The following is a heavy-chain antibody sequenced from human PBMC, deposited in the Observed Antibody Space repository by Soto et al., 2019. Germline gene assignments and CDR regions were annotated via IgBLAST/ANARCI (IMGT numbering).Heavy chain of an antibody. V-gene: IGHV5-10-1*01. Sequence: GESLKISCKGSGYSFTSYWISWVRQMPGKGLEWMGRIDPSDSYTNYSPSFQGHVTISADKSISTAYLQWSSLKASDTAMYYCARHTYHNYDILTGYSVRFDPWGQGTLVTVSS. CDR2: IDPSDSYT. J-gene: IGHJ5*02. D-gene: IGHD3-9*01. CDR3: ARHTYHNYDILTGYSVRFDP. CDR1: GYSFTSYW.